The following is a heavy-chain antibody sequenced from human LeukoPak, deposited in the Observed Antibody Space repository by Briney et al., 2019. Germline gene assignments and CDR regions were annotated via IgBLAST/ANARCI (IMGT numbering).Heavy chain of an antibody. J-gene: IGHJ4*02. CDR1: GFTFSNYV. CDR3: ARIMNDFWSGYYPLALNY. Sequence: PGRSLRLSCAASGFTFSNYVMNWVRQAPGKGLQWVAVIWHDGRNKYYVDSVKGRFTISRDNSKNTLYLQMNSLRAEDTAVYYCARIMNDFWSGYYPLALNYWGQGTPVTVSS. D-gene: IGHD3-3*01. V-gene: IGHV3-33*08. CDR2: IWHDGRNK.